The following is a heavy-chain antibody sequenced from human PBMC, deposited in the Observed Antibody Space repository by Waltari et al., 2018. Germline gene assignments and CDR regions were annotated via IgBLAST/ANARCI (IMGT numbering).Heavy chain of an antibody. Sequence: EMQLLDSGGGWVQPGGSLRLSCASSRVTFLSYAINWVRQAPRKGLGWVSGISSGGHTTYYADSVKGRFTSSRDNSKKTLYLQMESLRAEDTGVYYCAQGLSYCSGTSCFNWFDPWGQGTPVTVSA. CDR3: AQGLSYCSGTSCFNWFDP. CDR1: RVTFLSYA. J-gene: IGHJ5*02. CDR2: ISSGGHTT. V-gene: IGHV3-23*01. D-gene: IGHD2-2*01.